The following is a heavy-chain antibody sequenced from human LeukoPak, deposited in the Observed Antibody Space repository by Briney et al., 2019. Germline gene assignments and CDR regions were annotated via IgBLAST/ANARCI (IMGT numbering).Heavy chain of an antibody. CDR2: IYPGDSDT. D-gene: IGHD3-16*01. V-gene: IGHV5-51*01. Sequence: GGSLTLSCKGSGYSFTIYWIGWGRQRPGKGREWMGIIYPGDSDTRYNPSFQGQVTISADKSISTAYLQWSSLKASDTAMYYCARSGGEVVRYGMDVWGQGTTVTVSS. CDR3: ARSGGEVVRYGMDV. CDR1: GYSFTIYW. J-gene: IGHJ6*02.